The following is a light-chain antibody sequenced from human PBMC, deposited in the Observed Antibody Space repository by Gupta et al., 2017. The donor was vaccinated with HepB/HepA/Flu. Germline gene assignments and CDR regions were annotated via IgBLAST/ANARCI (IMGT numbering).Light chain of an antibody. J-gene: IGLJ3*02. Sequence: QSVLTQPPSVSAAPGPRVIISCTGSSSNIGAGYDVHWYQQLPGTAPKLLISGNINRPSGVPDRFSGSKSGASASLAITGLQAEDEADYYCQSYDNSLSAWVFGGGTKLAVL. CDR1: SSNIGAGYD. V-gene: IGLV1-40*01. CDR2: GNI. CDR3: QSYDNSLSAWV.